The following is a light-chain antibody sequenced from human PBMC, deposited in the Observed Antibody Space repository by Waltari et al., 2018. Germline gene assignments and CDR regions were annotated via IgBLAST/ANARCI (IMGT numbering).Light chain of an antibody. CDR2: DAS. Sequence: EIVLTQSPATLSLSPAERATLSCRASQSVSRYLAWYQQKPGHAPRLLIYDASNRATGIPARFSGSGSGTDITLTISSLEPEDFAVYYCQQRSNWITFGQGTRLEIK. CDR1: QSVSRY. J-gene: IGKJ5*01. V-gene: IGKV3-11*01. CDR3: QQRSNWIT.